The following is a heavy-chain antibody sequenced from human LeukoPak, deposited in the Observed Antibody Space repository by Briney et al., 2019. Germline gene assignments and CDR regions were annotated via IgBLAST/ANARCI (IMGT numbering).Heavy chain of an antibody. CDR1: GYTLTELS. V-gene: IGHV1-24*01. D-gene: IGHD3-16*01. CDR2: FDPEDGET. J-gene: IGHJ3*02. CDR3: AIPLYGGAFDAFDI. Sequence: ASVKVSCKVSGYTLTELSMHWVRQAPGKGLEWMGGFDPEDGETIYAQKSQGRVTMTEDTSTDTAYMELSSLRSEDTAVYYCAIPLYGGAFDAFDIWGQGTMVTVSS.